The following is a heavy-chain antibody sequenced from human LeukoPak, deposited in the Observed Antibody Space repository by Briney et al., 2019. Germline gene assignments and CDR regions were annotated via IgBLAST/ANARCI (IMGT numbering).Heavy chain of an antibody. Sequence: GGSLRLSCAASGFTFTNFGMNWVRQAPGRGLEWVAIIKPDGSEKYYMDSLKGRFTISRDNAQNSLYLQMNSLRVEDTAVYYCASTANNWFDPWGQGTLVTVSS. CDR2: IKPDGSEK. CDR3: ASTANNWFDP. CDR1: GFTFTNFG. D-gene: IGHD5-18*01. J-gene: IGHJ5*02. V-gene: IGHV3-7*05.